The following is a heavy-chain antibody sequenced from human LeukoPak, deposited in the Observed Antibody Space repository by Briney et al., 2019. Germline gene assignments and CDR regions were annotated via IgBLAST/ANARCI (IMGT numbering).Heavy chain of an antibody. Sequence: ASVKVSCKASGYTFTSYGISWVRQALGQGLEWMGWISAYNGNTNYAQKLQGRVTMTTDTSTSTAYMELRSLRSDDTAVYYCARDLGSGWFNGWFDPWGQGTLVTVSS. CDR2: ISAYNGNT. V-gene: IGHV1-18*01. CDR3: ARDLGSGWFNGWFDP. D-gene: IGHD6-19*01. CDR1: GYTFTSYG. J-gene: IGHJ5*02.